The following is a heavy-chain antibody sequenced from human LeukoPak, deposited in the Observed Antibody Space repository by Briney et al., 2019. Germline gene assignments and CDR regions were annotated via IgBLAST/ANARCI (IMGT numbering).Heavy chain of an antibody. CDR3: ARGPGTWYYY. CDR2: IYYSGST. CDR1: GGSISSYY. Sequence: SETLSLTCTVSGGSISSYYWSWIRQPPGKGLEWIGYIYYSGSTNYNPSLKSRVTISIDTSKNQFSLKLSSVTAADTALYYCARGPGTWYYYWGQGTLVTVSS. J-gene: IGHJ4*02. D-gene: IGHD6-13*01. V-gene: IGHV4-59*12.